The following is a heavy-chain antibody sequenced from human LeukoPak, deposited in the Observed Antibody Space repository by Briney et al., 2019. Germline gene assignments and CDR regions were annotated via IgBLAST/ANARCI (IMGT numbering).Heavy chain of an antibody. Sequence: PGGSLRLSCAASGFTFSSYGMHWVRQAPGKGLERVAVISYDGSNKYYADSVKGRFTISRDNSKNTLYLQMNSLRAEDTAVYYCATSGRIKRDAFDIWGQGTMVTVSS. CDR1: GFTFSSYG. D-gene: IGHD1-26*01. CDR3: ATSGRIKRDAFDI. CDR2: ISYDGSNK. J-gene: IGHJ3*02. V-gene: IGHV3-30*03.